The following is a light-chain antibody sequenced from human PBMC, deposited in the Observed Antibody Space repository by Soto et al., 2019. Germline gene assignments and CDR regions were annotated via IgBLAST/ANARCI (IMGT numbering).Light chain of an antibody. J-gene: IGLJ2*01. CDR1: SSDVGTYNY. Sequence: QSALTQPPSASGSPGQSVTISCTGTSSDVGTYNYVSWYQQHPGKAPKLMIYEVTKRPSGVPDRFSGSKSGNTASLTVSGLRAEDEADYYCSAYASSTTLFGGGTKLTV. CDR3: SAYASSTTL. CDR2: EVT. V-gene: IGLV2-8*01.